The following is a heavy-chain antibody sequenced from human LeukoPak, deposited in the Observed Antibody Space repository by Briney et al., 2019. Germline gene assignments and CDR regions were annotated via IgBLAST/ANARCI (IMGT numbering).Heavy chain of an antibody. D-gene: IGHD3-16*01. CDR1: GGSFSGYY. CDR3: ARDGGGAVEFDY. J-gene: IGHJ4*02. CDR2: INHSGST. V-gene: IGHV4-34*01. Sequence: SETLSLTCAVYGGSFSGYYWSWIRQPPGKGLEWIGEINHSGSTNYNPSLKSRVTISVDTSKNQFSLKLSSVTAADTAVYYGARDGGGAVEFDYWGQGTLVTVSS.